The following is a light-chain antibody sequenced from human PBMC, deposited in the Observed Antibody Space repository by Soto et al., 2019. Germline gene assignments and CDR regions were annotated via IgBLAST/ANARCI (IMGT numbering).Light chain of an antibody. Sequence: IVLTQSPATLSLSPGERATLSCRASQNISSYLIWYQQKPGQAPRLLIYDVSNRAAGIPARFSGSGSGTEFTLTINSLQSEDSAVYYCQQHNQWPITFGQGTRLEIK. J-gene: IGKJ5*01. CDR1: QNISSY. CDR3: QQHNQWPIT. CDR2: DVS. V-gene: IGKV3-11*01.